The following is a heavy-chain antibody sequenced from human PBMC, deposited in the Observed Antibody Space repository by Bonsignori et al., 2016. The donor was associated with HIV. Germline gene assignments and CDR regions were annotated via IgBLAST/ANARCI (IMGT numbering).Heavy chain of an antibody. J-gene: IGHJ4*02. CDR1: GFEFRNYA. D-gene: IGHD3/OR15-3a*01. CDR3: AREYGTVYYSGLGF. Sequence: GESLKISCEVSGFEFRNYAMNWVRQAPGKGLEWISYINNVGTTMYYADSVRGRFTISRSNARNSVFLELTDVSGADTAIYYCAREYGTVYYSGLGFWGQGVLVTVSS. V-gene: IGHV3-48*01. CDR2: INNVGTTM.